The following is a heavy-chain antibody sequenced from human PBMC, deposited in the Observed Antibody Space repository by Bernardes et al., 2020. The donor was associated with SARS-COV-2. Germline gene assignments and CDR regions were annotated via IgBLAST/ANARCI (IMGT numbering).Heavy chain of an antibody. CDR1: GVSINPYY. D-gene: IGHD2-15*01. CDR2: IYDSETT. Sequence: SETLSLTCTVSGVSINPYYWSWIRQPPGKGLEWIGYIYDSETTKYSPSLKSRVTISVDTSKNQFSLKLSSMTAADTAIYYCARGYCRDGKCYSGPEYWGQGTPVTVSS. J-gene: IGHJ4*02. V-gene: IGHV4-59*01. CDR3: ARGYCRDGKCYSGPEY.